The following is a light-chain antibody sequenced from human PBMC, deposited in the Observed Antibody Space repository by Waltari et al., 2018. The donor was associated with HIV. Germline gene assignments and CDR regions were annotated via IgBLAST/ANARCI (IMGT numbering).Light chain of an antibody. CDR2: GAS. Sequence: EIVLTQSPGTLSLSPGERATLSCRASQSVSSSYLAWYQQKSGQAPRLHIYGASSRATGIPDRFSGSGSGTEFTLTIARLEPEDFAVYYCQQSETFGQGTRVEIK. J-gene: IGKJ1*01. CDR1: QSVSSSY. CDR3: QQSET. V-gene: IGKV3-20*01.